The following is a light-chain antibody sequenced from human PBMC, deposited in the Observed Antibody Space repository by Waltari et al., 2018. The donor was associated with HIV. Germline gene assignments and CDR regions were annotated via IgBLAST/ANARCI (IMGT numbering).Light chain of an antibody. Sequence: QSVLTQPPSVSAAPGQKVAISCSLNSSNIGNDFVSWYQHVPGSAPKLLIYDNDKRPSGIPDRFSGSKSGTSATLDITGLQTGDEADYYCGTWDRSMDGGVFGGGTKLTVL. CDR2: DND. J-gene: IGLJ2*01. CDR1: SSNIGNDF. V-gene: IGLV1-51*01. CDR3: GTWDRSMDGGV.